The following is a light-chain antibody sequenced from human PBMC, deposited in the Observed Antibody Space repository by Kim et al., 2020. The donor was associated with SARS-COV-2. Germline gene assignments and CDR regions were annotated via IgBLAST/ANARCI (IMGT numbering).Light chain of an antibody. V-gene: IGLV1-47*01. Sequence: QSVLTQPPSASGTPGQRVTISCSGNSSNIASYYVYWYQQLPGTAPRLLIYRNTQRPSGVPDRFSGSKSGTSASLAIGGLRSEDEADYYCSAWDDSLSGALFGGGTQLTVL. CDR1: SSNIASYY. CDR3: SAWDDSLSGAL. CDR2: RNT. J-gene: IGLJ2*01.